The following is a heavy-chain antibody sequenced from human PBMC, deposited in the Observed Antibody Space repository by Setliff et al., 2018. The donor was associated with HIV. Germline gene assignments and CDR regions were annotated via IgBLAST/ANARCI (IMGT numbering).Heavy chain of an antibody. CDR3: ARSTTAD. CDR1: GYTFTDYY. V-gene: IGHV1-2*06. CDR2: INPKSGVT. D-gene: IGHD4-17*01. Sequence: ASVKVSCKASGYTFTDYYIHWVRQAPGHGLEWVGRINPKSGVTSYAQNFRARVTMTRDTSSTTAYMELSTLRSDDTAVYYCARSTTADWGQGTLVTVSS. J-gene: IGHJ4*02.